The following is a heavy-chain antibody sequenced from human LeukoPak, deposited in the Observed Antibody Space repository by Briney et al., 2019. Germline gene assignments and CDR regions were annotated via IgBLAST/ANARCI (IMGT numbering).Heavy chain of an antibody. Sequence: GASVKGSCKASGGTFSSYAISWVREAPGQGLEWMGWITTNTGNPTYAQGSTGHFVFSLDTSVSTAYLQISSLKAEDSAVYYCAREGSDSTGWYFDYWGQGTLVTVSS. J-gene: IGHJ4*02. CDR3: AREGSDSTGWYFDY. V-gene: IGHV7-4-1*02. CDR2: ITTNTGNP. D-gene: IGHD6-19*01. CDR1: GGTFSSYA.